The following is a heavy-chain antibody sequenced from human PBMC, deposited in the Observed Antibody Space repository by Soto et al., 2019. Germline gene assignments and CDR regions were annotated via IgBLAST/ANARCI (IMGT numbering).Heavy chain of an antibody. D-gene: IGHD3-22*01. CDR2: IIPIFGTA. J-gene: IGHJ4*02. V-gene: IGHV1-69*01. Sequence: QVPLVQSGAEVKKPGSSVKVSCKASGGTFSSYAISWVRQAPGQGLEWMGGIIPIFGTANYAQKFQGRVTITADESTSTDYMELSSLRSEDTAVYYCAREGSYYYDSSGYRYYFDYWGQGTLVTVSS. CDR1: GGTFSSYA. CDR3: AREGSYYYDSSGYRYYFDY.